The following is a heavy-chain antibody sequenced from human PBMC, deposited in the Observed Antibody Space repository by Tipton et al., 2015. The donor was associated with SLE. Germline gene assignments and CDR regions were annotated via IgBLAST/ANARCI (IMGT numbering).Heavy chain of an antibody. J-gene: IGHJ4*02. CDR3: ARTIFGVVDY. D-gene: IGHD3-3*01. Sequence: TLSLTCAVYGGSFSGYYWSWIRQPPGKGLEWIGYIYYSGSTNYNPSLKSRVTISVDTSKNQFSLKLSSVTAADTAVYYCARTIFGVVDYWGQGTLVTVSS. V-gene: IGHV4-59*12. CDR1: GGSFSGYY. CDR2: IYYSGST.